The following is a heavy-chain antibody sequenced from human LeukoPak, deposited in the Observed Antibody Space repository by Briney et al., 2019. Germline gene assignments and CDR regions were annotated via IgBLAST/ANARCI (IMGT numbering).Heavy chain of an antibody. CDR1: GFTFSDYY. CDR2: ISSSGTTI. V-gene: IGHV3-11*04. Sequence: PGGSLRLSCAASGFTFSDYYMSWIRQAPGKGLEWVSYISSSGTTIYYADSVKGRFTISRDNAKNSLYLQMNDLRAGDTAVYYCAKDPHGSYGPRYFFDYWGQGTLVTVSS. J-gene: IGHJ4*02. D-gene: IGHD5-18*01. CDR3: AKDPHGSYGPRYFFDY.